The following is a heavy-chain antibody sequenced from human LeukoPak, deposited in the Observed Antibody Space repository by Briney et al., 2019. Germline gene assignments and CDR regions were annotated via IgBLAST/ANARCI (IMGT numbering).Heavy chain of an antibody. CDR1: GFTFGRSA. J-gene: IGHJ6*03. V-gene: IGHV3-69-1*02. Sequence: NPGGSLRLSCEASGFTFGRSAMTWVRQTPGKGLEWFSSISSSGNTYYADSVKGRFTISRDNAKNSLYLQMNSLRAEDTAVYYCARESLGYCSGSTCYYFYMDFWGKGTTVTVSS. CDR2: ISSSGNT. CDR3: ARESLGYCSGSTCYYFYMDF. D-gene: IGHD2-15*01.